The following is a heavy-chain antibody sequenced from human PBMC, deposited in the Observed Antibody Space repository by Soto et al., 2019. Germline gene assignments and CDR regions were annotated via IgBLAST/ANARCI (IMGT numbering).Heavy chain of an antibody. CDR2: INHSGST. CDR3: AQQLVSWFDP. D-gene: IGHD6-13*01. Sequence: QVQLQQWGAGLLKPSETLSLTCAVYGGSFSGYYWSWFRQPPGKGLEWIGEINHSGSTNYNPSLKSRVTISVDTSKNQFSLKLSSVTAADTAVYYCAQQLVSWFDPWGQGTLVNVTT. V-gene: IGHV4-34*01. J-gene: IGHJ5*02. CDR1: GGSFSGYY.